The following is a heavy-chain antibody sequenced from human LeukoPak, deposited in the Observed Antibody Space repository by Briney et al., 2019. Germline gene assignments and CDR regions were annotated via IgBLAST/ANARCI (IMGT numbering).Heavy chain of an antibody. V-gene: IGHV3-20*04. CDR2: INWNGGST. J-gene: IGHJ4*02. D-gene: IGHD6-13*01. Sequence: GGSLRLSCAASGSTFDDYGMSWVRQAPGKGLEWVSGINWNGGSTGYADSVKGRFTISRDNAKNSLYLQMNSLRAEDTALYYCARDLSAAGTGGVDYWGQGTLVTVSS. CDR3: ARDLSAAGTGGVDY. CDR1: GSTFDDYG.